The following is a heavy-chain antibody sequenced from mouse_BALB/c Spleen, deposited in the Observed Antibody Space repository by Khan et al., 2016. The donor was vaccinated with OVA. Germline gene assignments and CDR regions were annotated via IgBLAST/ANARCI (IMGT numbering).Heavy chain of an antibody. Sequence: VQLKESGPELVKPGASVKISCKASGYSFTGYFMNWVMQSHGKSLEWIGRINPHIGETFYNQKFTGKATLTVDESSSTAHMELRSLASEDSAVYYCERRDGSGFDYWGQGTMRTVSS. CDR2: INPHIGET. D-gene: IGHD1-1*01. V-gene: IGHV1-20*02. CDR3: ERRDGSGFDY. CDR1: GYSFTGYF. J-gene: IGHJ2*01.